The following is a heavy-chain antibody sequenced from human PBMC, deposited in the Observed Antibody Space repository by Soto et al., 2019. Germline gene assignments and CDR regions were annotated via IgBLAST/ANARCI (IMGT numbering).Heavy chain of an antibody. D-gene: IGHD6-19*01. J-gene: IGHJ6*02. Sequence: KPSETLSLTCTVSGGSISSSSYYWGWIRQPPGKGLEWIGSIYYSGSTYYNPSLKSRVTISVDTSKNQFSLKLSSVTAADTAVYYCARPSVAGSAFGMDVWGQGTTVTVSS. CDR2: IYYSGST. V-gene: IGHV4-39*01. CDR3: ARPSVAGSAFGMDV. CDR1: GGSISSSSYY.